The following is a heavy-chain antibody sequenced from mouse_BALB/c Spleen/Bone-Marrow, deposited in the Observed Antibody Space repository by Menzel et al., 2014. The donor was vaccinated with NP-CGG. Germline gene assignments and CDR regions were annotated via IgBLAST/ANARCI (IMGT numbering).Heavy chain of an antibody. CDR2: ISNGGGRT. J-gene: IGHJ4*01. CDR1: GFTFSSYI. D-gene: IGHD2-1*01. CDR3: ARQGVYYGKTYYAMDY. V-gene: IGHV5-12-2*01. Sequence: EVMLVESGGGLVQPGGSLKISCAASGFTFSSYIVSWVRQTPEKRLEWVAYISNGGGRTYYPDTVKGRFTISRDNAKNTLYLQMISLKSEDTAMYYCARQGVYYGKTYYAMDYWGQGTSVIVSS.